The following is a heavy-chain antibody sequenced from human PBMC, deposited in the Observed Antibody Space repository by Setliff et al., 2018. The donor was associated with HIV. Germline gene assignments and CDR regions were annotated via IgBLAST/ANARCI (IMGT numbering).Heavy chain of an antibody. CDR2: IVPIIDIT. J-gene: IGHJ6*03. CDR3: VRGPSSGWPSYYYYMDV. Sequence: SVKVSCKASGGTFSRYAISRLRQAPGQGLEWMGGIVPIIDITNYVEKFQGRVTMTRDTSISTAYMELRSLISDDTAVYYCVRGPSSGWPSYYYYMDVWGKGTTVTVSS. D-gene: IGHD6-19*01. CDR1: GGTFSRYA. V-gene: IGHV1-69*10.